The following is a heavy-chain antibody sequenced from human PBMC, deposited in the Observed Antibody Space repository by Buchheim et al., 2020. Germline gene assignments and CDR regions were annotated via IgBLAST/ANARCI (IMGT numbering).Heavy chain of an antibody. D-gene: IGHD6-13*01. V-gene: IGHV4-30-4*01. CDR1: AGSITSGDYY. CDR3: VRGLRVAAAGNFQY. J-gene: IGHJ1*01. CDR2: IYSRGST. Sequence: QVQLQESGPGLVEPSQTLSLTCTSSAGSITSGDYYWSWIRQPPGKGLEWIGNIYSRGSTYYSPSLTSRVTMSLDPSNTQFSLKLSSVTAADTGVYYCVRGLRVAAAGNFQYWGQGTL.